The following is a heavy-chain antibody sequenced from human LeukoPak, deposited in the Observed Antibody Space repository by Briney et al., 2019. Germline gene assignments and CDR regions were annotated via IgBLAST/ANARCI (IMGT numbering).Heavy chain of an antibody. CDR1: GFTFSSYA. V-gene: IGHV3-21*01. CDR2: ISSSSSYI. Sequence: GRSLRLSCAASGFTFSSYAMHWIRQAPGKGLEWVSSISSSSSYIHYTDSVKGRFTISRDNAKNSLYLQMSSLTAEDTALYYCARDSAELDYWGQGTLVTVSS. J-gene: IGHJ4*02. CDR3: ARDSAELDY. D-gene: IGHD1-26*01.